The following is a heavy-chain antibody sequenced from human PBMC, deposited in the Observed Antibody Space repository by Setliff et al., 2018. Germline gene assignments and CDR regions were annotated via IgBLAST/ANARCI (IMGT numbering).Heavy chain of an antibody. V-gene: IGHV1-18*01. D-gene: IGHD6-19*01. CDR2: ISPYTGNT. CDR3: VRVTSGRLDFDY. J-gene: IGHJ4*02. Sequence: ASVKVSCKASGYTFINFGISWVRQAPGQGLEWVGWISPYTGNTYYAPRLQDRVTLTADTSTNTAYMELRSLISDDTAVYYCVRVTSGRLDFDYWGQGTPVTVSS. CDR1: GYTFINFG.